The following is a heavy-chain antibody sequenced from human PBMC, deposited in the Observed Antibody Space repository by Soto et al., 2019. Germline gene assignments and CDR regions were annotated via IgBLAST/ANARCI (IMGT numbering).Heavy chain of an antibody. CDR3: ARDYYDSSGYSLFIFDY. J-gene: IGHJ4*02. V-gene: IGHV1-69*13. CDR2: IIPIFGTA. D-gene: IGHD3-22*01. Sequence: SVKVSCKASGGTFSSYAISWVRQAPGQGLEWMGGIIPIFGTANYAQKFQGRVTITADESTSTAYMELSSLRSEDTAVYYCARDYYDSSGYSLFIFDYWGQGTLVTSPQ. CDR1: GGTFSSYA.